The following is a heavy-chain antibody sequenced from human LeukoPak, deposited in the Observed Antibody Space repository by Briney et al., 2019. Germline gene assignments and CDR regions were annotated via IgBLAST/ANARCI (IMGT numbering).Heavy chain of an antibody. CDR3: ARSRGTMITSDAFDI. D-gene: IGHD3-22*01. Sequence: GESPKISCKGSGYSFTSYWIGWVRQLPGKGLEWMGIIYPGDSDTRYSPSFQGQVTISADKSISTAYLQWSSLKASDTAMYYCARSRGTMITSDAFDIWGQGTMVTVSS. J-gene: IGHJ3*02. CDR1: GYSFTSYW. CDR2: IYPGDSDT. V-gene: IGHV5-51*01.